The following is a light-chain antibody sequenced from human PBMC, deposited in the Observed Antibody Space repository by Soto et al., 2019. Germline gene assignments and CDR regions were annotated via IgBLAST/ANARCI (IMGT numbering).Light chain of an antibody. V-gene: IGKV3-15*01. CDR1: QSVSSN. CDR3: QQYGSSPLT. CDR2: GAS. Sequence: IVMTQSPATLSVSIGERATLSCRASQSVSSNLAWYQLKPGQAPRLLIYGASTRATGIPARFSGSGSGTEFTLTISSLQSEDFAVYYCQQYGSSPLTFGGGSKVAIK. J-gene: IGKJ4*01.